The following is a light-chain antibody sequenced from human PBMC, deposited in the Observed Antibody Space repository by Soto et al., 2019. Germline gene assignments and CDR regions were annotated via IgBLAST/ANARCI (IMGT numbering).Light chain of an antibody. J-gene: IGLJ1*01. V-gene: IGLV2-14*01. Sequence: QSVLTQPASVSGSPGQSITISCTGTSSDIDAYNYVSWYQQHPGKAPKLMIYDVSNRPSGISNRFSGSKSGNTASLTISGLQAEDEADYYCGSYTTSSTFVFGTGTKVTVL. CDR2: DVS. CDR1: SSDIDAYNY. CDR3: GSYTTSSTFV.